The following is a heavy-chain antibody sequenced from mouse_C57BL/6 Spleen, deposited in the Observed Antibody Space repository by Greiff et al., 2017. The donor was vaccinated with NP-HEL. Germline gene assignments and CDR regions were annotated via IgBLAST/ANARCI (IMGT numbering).Heavy chain of an antibody. D-gene: IGHD2-3*01. CDR1: GFTFSSYA. V-gene: IGHV5-4*01. Sequence: EVKLMESGGGLVKPGGSLKLSCAASGFTFSSYAMSWVRQTPEQRLEWVATIIDGGSYTYYTDNVKGRFTISRDNAKNNLYLQMSRLKSEDTAMYYCAREGGGYYAWFAYWGQGTLVTVSA. CDR2: IIDGGSYT. CDR3: AREGGGYYAWFAY. J-gene: IGHJ3*01.